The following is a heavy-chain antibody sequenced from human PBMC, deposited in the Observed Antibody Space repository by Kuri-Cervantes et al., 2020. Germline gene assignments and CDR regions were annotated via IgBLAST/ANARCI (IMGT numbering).Heavy chain of an antibody. Sequence: GESLKISCAASGFTFDDYAMNWVRQAPGKGLEWVSYITSGSNTIYYADSVRGRFTISRQNDKNSLYLQMNSLRAEDTAVYYCARFCSGGRASRYNWFDPWGQGTLVTVSS. CDR1: GFTFDDYA. CDR3: ARFCSGGRASRYNWFDP. V-gene: IGHV3-48*01. J-gene: IGHJ5*02. CDR2: ITSGSNTI. D-gene: IGHD2-15*01.